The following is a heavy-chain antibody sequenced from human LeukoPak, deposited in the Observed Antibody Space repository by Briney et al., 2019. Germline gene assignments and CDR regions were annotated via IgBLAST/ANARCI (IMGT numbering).Heavy chain of an antibody. J-gene: IGHJ4*02. V-gene: IGHV3-11*04. CDR2: ISSSGSTI. CDR3: ARVGYSSSWSPSDY. D-gene: IGHD6-13*01. Sequence: WGSLRLSCAASGFTFSDYYMSWIRQVPGKGLEWVSYISSSGSTIYYADSVKGRFTISRDNAKNSLYLQMNSLRAEDTAVYYCARVGYSSSWSPSDYWGQGALVTVSS. CDR1: GFTFSDYY.